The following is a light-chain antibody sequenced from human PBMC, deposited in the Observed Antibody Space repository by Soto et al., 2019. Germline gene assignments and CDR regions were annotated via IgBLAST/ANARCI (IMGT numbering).Light chain of an antibody. CDR1: QSISSN. V-gene: IGKV3-15*01. J-gene: IGKJ4*02. CDR3: QKYDSYPLT. CDR2: RTS. Sequence: EIVMTQSPATLSVSPGERAPLSCRASQSISSNLAWYQQKPGQAPRLLMFRTSSRATGFPARFSGSGSGTEFTLTISSLQPEEFATYYCQKYDSYPLTVGGGNKVAIK.